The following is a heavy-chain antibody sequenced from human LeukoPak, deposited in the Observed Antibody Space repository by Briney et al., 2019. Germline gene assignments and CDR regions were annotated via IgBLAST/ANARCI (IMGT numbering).Heavy chain of an antibody. CDR2: INPNSGGT. V-gene: IGHV1-2*02. J-gene: IGHJ4*02. CDR1: GYTFTGYY. D-gene: IGHD3-16*01. CDR3: ARVPGYVPFFDY. Sequence: ASVKVSCKASGYTFTGYYMHWVRQAPGQGLEWMGWINPNSGGTNYAQKFQGRVTITRDTSISTAYMELSRLRSDDTAVYYCARVPGYVPFFDYWGQGTLVTVSS.